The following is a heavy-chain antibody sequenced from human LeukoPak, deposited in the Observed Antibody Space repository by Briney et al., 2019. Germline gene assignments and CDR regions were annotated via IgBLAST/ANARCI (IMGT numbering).Heavy chain of an antibody. V-gene: IGHV4-31*03. CDR1: GGSISSGSYW. CDR2: IYYSGNT. CDR3: ARGHSTSSPYFCNGMDV. Sequence: SETLSLTCTVAGGSISSGSYWWTWIRQDPVEGLEWIGYIYYSGNTYYNPSLRSRVNISVDTSKNQFSLNLNSVTAADTAVYFCARGHSTSSPYFCNGMDVWGQGTTVTVSS. J-gene: IGHJ6*02. D-gene: IGHD6-6*01.